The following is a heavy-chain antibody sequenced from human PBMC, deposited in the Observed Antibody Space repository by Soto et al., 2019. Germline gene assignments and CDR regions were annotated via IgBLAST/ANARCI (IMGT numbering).Heavy chain of an antibody. CDR3: ARDLADYYDDSNTPYNGFDV. D-gene: IGHD3-22*01. CDR1: GGSISSYY. J-gene: IGHJ3*01. V-gene: IGHV4-59*01. CDR2: IYYSGST. Sequence: PSETLSLTCTVSGGSISSYYWSWIRQPPGKGLEWIGYIYYSGSTNYNPSLKSRVTISVDTSKNQFSLKLSSVTAADTAVYYCARDLADYYDDSNTPYNGFDVWGQGTTVTVSS.